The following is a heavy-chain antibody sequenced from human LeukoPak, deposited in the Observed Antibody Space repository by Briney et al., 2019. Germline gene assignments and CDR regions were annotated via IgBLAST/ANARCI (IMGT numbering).Heavy chain of an antibody. Sequence: GGSLRLSCAASGFTFSSYAMSWVRQAPGKGLEWVSAISGSGGSSYYADSVKGRFTISRDNSKNTLYPQMNSLRAEDTAVYYCAKGLVSWKPLYFDYWGQGTLVTVSS. CDR3: AKGLVSWKPLYFDY. D-gene: IGHD6-6*01. J-gene: IGHJ4*02. CDR1: GFTFSSYA. V-gene: IGHV3-23*01. CDR2: ISGSGGSS.